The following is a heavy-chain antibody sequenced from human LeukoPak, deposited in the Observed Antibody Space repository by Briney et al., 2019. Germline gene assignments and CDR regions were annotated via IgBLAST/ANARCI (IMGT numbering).Heavy chain of an antibody. V-gene: IGHV3-48*02. CDR3: ARSPPFAYYFDF. CDR1: TFTFSSYN. CDR2: ISSSSSTI. J-gene: IGHJ4*02. Sequence: GGSLRLSCAASTFTFSSYNMNWVRQPPGKGLEWVSYISSSSSTIYYADSVKGRFTISRDNARNSLYLQMDSLRDEGTAVYYCARSPPFAYYFDFWGQGTLVTVSS. D-gene: IGHD2-21*01.